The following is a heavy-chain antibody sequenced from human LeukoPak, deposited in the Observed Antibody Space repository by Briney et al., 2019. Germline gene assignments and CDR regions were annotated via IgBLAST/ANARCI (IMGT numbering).Heavy chain of an antibody. CDR2: ISSSGYI. D-gene: IGHD3-22*01. Sequence: GGYLRLSCAASGFTFSSYTMNWVRQAPGKGLEWVSSISSSGYIYYADSVKGRFTISRDDAKNSVYLQMNSLRAEDTAVYYCARESFSAVVISHFDYWGQGTLVTVSS. V-gene: IGHV3-21*01. CDR3: ARESFSAVVISHFDY. J-gene: IGHJ4*02. CDR1: GFTFSSYT.